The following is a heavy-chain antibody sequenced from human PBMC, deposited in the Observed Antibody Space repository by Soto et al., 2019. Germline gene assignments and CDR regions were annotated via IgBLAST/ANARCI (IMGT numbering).Heavy chain of an antibody. CDR1: GGSISRGGYY. Sequence: SETLSLTCTVSGGSISRGGYYWIWVRQHPGKGLEWIGYIYYSGSTYYNPSLKSRVTISVDTSKNQFSLKLSSVTAADTAVYYCARGSDSSGYYLWFDYWGQGTLVTVSS. CDR3: ARGSDSSGYYLWFDY. CDR2: IYYSGST. J-gene: IGHJ4*02. D-gene: IGHD3-22*01. V-gene: IGHV4-31*03.